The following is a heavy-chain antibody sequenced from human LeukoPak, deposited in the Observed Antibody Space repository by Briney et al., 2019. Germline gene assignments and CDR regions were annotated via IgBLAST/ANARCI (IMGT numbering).Heavy chain of an antibody. CDR3: AGEEVGTVSAFNI. J-gene: IGHJ3*02. V-gene: IGHV3-30*02. Sequence: GGSLRLSCAASGFTFSNYGMHWVRQAPGKGLEWVAFIRYDGTNKYYADSVKGRFTISRDSAMNSIYLQMNRLKVEDTALYYCAGEEVGTVSAFNIWGRGTTVTVSS. CDR2: IRYDGTNK. D-gene: IGHD1-26*01. CDR1: GFTFSNYG.